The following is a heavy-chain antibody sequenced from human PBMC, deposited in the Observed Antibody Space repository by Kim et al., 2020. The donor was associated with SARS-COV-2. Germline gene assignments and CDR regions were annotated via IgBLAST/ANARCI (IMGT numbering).Heavy chain of an antibody. CDR2: ISSSGSTI. D-gene: IGHD6-13*01. CDR1: GFTFSSYE. CDR3: ARDLSSWGTFDY. J-gene: IGHJ4*02. Sequence: GGSLRLSCAVSGFTFSSYEMNWVRQAPGKGLEWVSYISSSGSTIYYADSVKGRFTISRDNAKNSLYLQMNSLRAEDTAVYYCARDLSSWGTFDYWGQGTLVTVSS. V-gene: IGHV3-48*03.